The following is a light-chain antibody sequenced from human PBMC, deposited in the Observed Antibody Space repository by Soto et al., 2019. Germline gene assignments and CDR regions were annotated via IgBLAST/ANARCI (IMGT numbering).Light chain of an antibody. CDR2: GAS. CDR3: QQYGSSGT. V-gene: IGKV3-20*01. Sequence: EIVMTQSPATLSVSPGERATLSCRASQNVGNNLVWYQQKPGQAPRLLIHGASNRATGIPDRFSGSGSGTDFTLTISRLEPEDFAVYYCQQYGSSGTFGQGTKVDIK. J-gene: IGKJ1*01. CDR1: QNVGNN.